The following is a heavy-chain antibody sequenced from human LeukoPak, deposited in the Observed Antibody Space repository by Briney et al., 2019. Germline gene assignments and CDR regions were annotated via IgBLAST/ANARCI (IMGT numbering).Heavy chain of an antibody. V-gene: IGHV3-23*01. J-gene: IGHJ5*02. CDR3: AKGVQWEAPWFDP. Sequence: GGSLRLSCAASGFTFRRYAMNWVRQAPGKGLEWVSTIRGNGDSTYYADSVKGRFTISRDNSKNTLYLQMSSLRAEDTALYYCAKGVQWEAPWFDPWGQGTLVTVSS. D-gene: IGHD1-26*01. CDR2: IRGNGDST. CDR1: GFTFRRYA.